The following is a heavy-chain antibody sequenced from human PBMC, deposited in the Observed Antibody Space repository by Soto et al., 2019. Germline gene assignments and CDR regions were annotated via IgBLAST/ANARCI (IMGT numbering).Heavy chain of an antibody. V-gene: IGHV4-59*01. CDR2: IYYSGST. CDR3: ATATRNVLGSSGWHPFDY. Sequence: SETLSLTCTVSGGSISSYYWSWIRQPPGKGLEWIGYIYYSGSTNYNPSLKSRVTISVDTSKNQFSLKLSSVTAADTAVYYCATATRNVLGSSGWHPFDYWGQGTLVTVSS. D-gene: IGHD6-19*01. J-gene: IGHJ4*02. CDR1: GGSISSYY.